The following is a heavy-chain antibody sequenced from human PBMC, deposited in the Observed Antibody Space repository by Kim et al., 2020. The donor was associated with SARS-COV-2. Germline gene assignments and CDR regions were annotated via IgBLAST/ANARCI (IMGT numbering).Heavy chain of an antibody. D-gene: IGHD2-2*01. CDR1: GFTFSSYA. J-gene: IGHJ4*02. CDR3: ARARIPAAIDTPLDY. V-gene: IGHV3-30*04. CDR2: ISYDGSNK. Sequence: GGSLRLSCAASGFTFSSYAMHWVRQAPGKGLEWVAVISYDGSNKYYADSVKGRFTISRDNSKNTLYLQMNSLRAEDTAVYYCARARIPAAIDTPLDYWGQGTLVTVSS.